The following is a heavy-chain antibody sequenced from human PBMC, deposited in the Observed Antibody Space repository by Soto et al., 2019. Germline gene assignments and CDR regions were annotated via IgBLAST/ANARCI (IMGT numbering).Heavy chain of an antibody. CDR2: INAGNGNT. CDR3: ARGDYHDTSGPFSDAFDV. V-gene: IGHV1-3*01. Sequence: ASVKVSCKASGYTFTAYAMHWVRQAPGQRLEWMGWINAGNGNTKYSQKLQGRVTITRDTSASTAYMELSSLRAEDTAVYYCARGDYHDTSGPFSDAFDVWGQGTMVTVSS. CDR1: GYTFTAYA. J-gene: IGHJ3*01. D-gene: IGHD3-22*01.